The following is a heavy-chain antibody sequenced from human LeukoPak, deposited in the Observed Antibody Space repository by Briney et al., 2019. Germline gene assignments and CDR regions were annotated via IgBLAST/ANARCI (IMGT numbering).Heavy chain of an antibody. CDR1: GGTFSSYA. Sequence: GASVKVSCKASGGTFSSYAISWVRQAPGQGREWMGRIIPILGIANYAQKFQGRVTITADKSTSTAYMELSSLRSEDTAVYYCARDKDFIVVVTATAGGSWFDPWGQGTLVTVSS. CDR3: ARDKDFIVVVTATAGGSWFDP. CDR2: IIPILGIA. V-gene: IGHV1-69*04. J-gene: IGHJ5*02. D-gene: IGHD2-21*02.